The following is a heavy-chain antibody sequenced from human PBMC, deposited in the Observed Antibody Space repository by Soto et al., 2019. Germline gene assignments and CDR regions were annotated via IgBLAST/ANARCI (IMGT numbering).Heavy chain of an antibody. CDR2: MNPNSGNT. CDR3: ARDATVCFGESRRLYGY. V-gene: IGHV1-8*01. CDR1: GYTFTSYD. D-gene: IGHD3-10*01. J-gene: IGHJ4*02. Sequence: QVQLVQSGAEVKKPGASVKVSCKASGYTFTSYDIHWVRQATGQGLEWMGWMNPNSGNTGYAQKFQGRVTMTRKSSISIAYMELSSLRSEDTAVYYCARDATVCFGESRRLYGYWGQVTLVTVS.